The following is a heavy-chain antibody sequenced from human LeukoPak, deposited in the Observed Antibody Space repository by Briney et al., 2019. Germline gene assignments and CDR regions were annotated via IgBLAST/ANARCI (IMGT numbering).Heavy chain of an antibody. CDR1: GFTFSNYA. CDR2: LSYDGNNK. J-gene: IGHJ4*02. CDR3: ARGRGHCSGGSCLRFDY. V-gene: IGHV3-30*01. Sequence: GRSLRLSCAASGFTFSNYAMHWVRQAPGKGLEWVAALSYDGNNKYYADSVKGRFTISRDNSKSTLELQMNSLRAEDTAVYYCARGRGHCSGGSCLRFDYWGQGTLVTVSS. D-gene: IGHD2-15*01.